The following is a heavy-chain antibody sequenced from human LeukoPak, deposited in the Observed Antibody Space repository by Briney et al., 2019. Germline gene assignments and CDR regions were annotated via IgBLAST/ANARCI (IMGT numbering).Heavy chain of an antibody. Sequence: SVKVSCKASGGTFSSYAISWVRQAPGQGLERMGGIIPIFGTANYAQKFQGRVTITTDESTSTAYMELSSLRSEDTAVYYCARVYSRSSMYFDYWGQGTLVTVSS. V-gene: IGHV1-69*05. D-gene: IGHD6-13*01. CDR3: ARVYSRSSMYFDY. CDR2: IIPIFGTA. CDR1: GGTFSSYA. J-gene: IGHJ4*02.